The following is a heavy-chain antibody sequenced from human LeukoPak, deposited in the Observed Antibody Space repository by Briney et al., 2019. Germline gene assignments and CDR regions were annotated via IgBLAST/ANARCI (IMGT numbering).Heavy chain of an antibody. V-gene: IGHV3-7*01. CDR3: ARAWGANCGSPSCYGFDY. CDR2: IKQDGTEK. CDR1: GFTFSSYW. Sequence: GGSLTLSCAASGFTFSSYWMTWVRQAPGKGLEWVANIKQDGTEKYYVDPVKGRFTISRDNADHSLYLQLNSLRAEDTAMYYCARAWGANCGSPSCYGFDYWGQGILVTVSS. J-gene: IGHJ4*02. D-gene: IGHD2-2*01.